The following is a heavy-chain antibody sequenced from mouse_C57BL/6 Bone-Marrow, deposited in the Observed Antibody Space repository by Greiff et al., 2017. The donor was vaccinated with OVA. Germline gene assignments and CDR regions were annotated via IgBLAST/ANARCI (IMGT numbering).Heavy chain of an antibody. CDR2: IYPRSGNT. D-gene: IGHD2-5*01. Sequence: VQLVESGAELARPGASVKLSCKASGYTFTSYGISWVKQRTGQGLEWIGEIYPRSGNTYYNEKFKGKATLTADKSSSTAYMELRSLTSEDSAVYFCARDGSNYEGYWGQGTTLTVSS. J-gene: IGHJ2*01. V-gene: IGHV1-81*01. CDR1: GYTFTSYG. CDR3: ARDGSNYEGY.